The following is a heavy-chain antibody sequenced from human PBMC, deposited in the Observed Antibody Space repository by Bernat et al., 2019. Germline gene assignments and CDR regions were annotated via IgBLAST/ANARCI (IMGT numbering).Heavy chain of an antibody. CDR2: MSYDGSDQ. Sequence: QVQLVESGGGVVQPGRSLRLSCAASGFTFNTYAMHWVRQAPGKGLEWVTIMSYDGSDQYYADSVKGRFTISRDNSKNTLYLQMNSLRAEDTAVYYCANELRGVSAFDIWGQGTMVTVSS. J-gene: IGHJ3*02. CDR1: GFTFNTYA. V-gene: IGHV3-30-3*02. CDR3: ANELRGVSAFDI. D-gene: IGHD1-26*01.